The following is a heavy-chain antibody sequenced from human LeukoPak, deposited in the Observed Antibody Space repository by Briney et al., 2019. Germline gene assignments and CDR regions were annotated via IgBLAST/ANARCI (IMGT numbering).Heavy chain of an antibody. J-gene: IGHJ4*02. V-gene: IGHV5-51*01. CDR3: ARLHLTYYYVDY. D-gene: IGHD3-10*02. Sequence: GESLKISCKGSGYSFTSYWIGWVRQMPGKGLEWMGIIYPGDSDIRYSPFFQDQVTISVDKSISTAYLQWSSLKASDTAMYYCARLHLTYYYVDYWGQGTLVTVSS. CDR1: GYSFTSYW. CDR2: IYPGDSDI.